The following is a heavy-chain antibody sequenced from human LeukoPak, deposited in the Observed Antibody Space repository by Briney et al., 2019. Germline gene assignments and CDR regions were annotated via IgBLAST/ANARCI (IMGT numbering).Heavy chain of an antibody. CDR2: IIPIFGTA. D-gene: IGHD1-26*01. Sequence: SVKVSCKASGGTFSSYAISWVRQAPGQGLEWMGRIIPIFGTANYAQKLQGRVTMTTDTSTSTAYMELRSLRSDDTAVYYCARDSEADLIDYWGQGTLVTVSS. V-gene: IGHV1-69*05. J-gene: IGHJ4*02. CDR3: ARDSEADLIDY. CDR1: GGTFSSYA.